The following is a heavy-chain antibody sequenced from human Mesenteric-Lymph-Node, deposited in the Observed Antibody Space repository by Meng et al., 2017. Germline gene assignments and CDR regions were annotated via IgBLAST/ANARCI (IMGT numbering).Heavy chain of an antibody. D-gene: IGHD2-21*02. CDR2: ICPGDSQT. Sequence: GESLKISCQGSGDRFTTYWIGWARQMPGKGLEWMGIICPGDSQTQYSPSFQGQVTISADKSTNTAYLQWSSLKASDTAMYYCGGRARDTRYYGDFDWGQGTLVTVSS. CDR3: GGRARDTRYYGDFD. V-gene: IGHV5-51*01. J-gene: IGHJ4*02. CDR1: GDRFTTYW.